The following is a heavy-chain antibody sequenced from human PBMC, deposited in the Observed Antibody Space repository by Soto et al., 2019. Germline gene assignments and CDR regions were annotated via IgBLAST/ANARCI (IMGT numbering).Heavy chain of an antibody. CDR1: GFSFSSYA. Sequence: EVQLLESGGGLVQPGGSLRLSCVASGFSFSSYAMVWVRQAPGKGLEWVSVISARGGSSYFADNVKGRFTISRDNSKNLLSLEMNSLRAEDTARYFCAKGSIEYSASVDNWGQGTLVLVSS. D-gene: IGHD5-12*01. CDR2: ISARGGSS. J-gene: IGHJ4*02. CDR3: AKGSIEYSASVDN. V-gene: IGHV3-23*01.